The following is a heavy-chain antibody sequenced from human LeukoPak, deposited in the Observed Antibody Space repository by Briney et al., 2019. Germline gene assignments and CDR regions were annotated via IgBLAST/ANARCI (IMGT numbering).Heavy chain of an antibody. CDR3: ANDLGWIQLNLG. CDR2: ITGHGKNT. CDR1: GITFSNYG. D-gene: IGHD5-18*01. J-gene: IGHJ4*02. V-gene: IGHV3-23*01. Sequence: PGGTLRLSCAASGITFSNYGMSWVRQAPGKGLEWVSGITGHGKNTYYADSVKGRFTISRDNSRNTVYLQMNSLRVEDTAVYYCANDLGWIQLNLGRGQGTLVTVSS.